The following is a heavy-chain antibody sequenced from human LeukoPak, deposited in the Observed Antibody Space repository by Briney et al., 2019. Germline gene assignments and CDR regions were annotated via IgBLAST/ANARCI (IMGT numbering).Heavy chain of an antibody. V-gene: IGHV1-2*02. J-gene: IGHJ6*03. CDR2: IHPNRGDT. D-gene: IGHD1-14*01. CDR1: AYTLTGYY. CDR3: ARDSTDGRGYYYYMDV. Sequence: ASVKVSCKASAYTLTGYYMHWVRQAPGQGLEWMGWIHPNRGDTNYAQKFQGRVTMTRDTSISKAYMELSRLRSDDTAVYYCARDSTDGRGYYYYMDVWGKGTTVTISS.